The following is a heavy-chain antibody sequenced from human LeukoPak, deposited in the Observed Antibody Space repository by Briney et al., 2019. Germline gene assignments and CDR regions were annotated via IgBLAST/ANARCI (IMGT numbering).Heavy chain of an antibody. CDR3: TTHGYTLTGYDALDI. CDR2: IKSKTDGGTT. V-gene: IGHV3-15*01. CDR1: GFTFSDAW. Sequence: GGSLRLSCAASGFTFSDAWMNWVRQAPGKGLEWVGSIKSKTDGGTTDYAAPVKGRFTISRDDSKNTLYLQMNSLKTEDTAVYFSTTHGYTLTGYDALDIWGQGTMVTVSS. J-gene: IGHJ3*02. D-gene: IGHD3-9*01.